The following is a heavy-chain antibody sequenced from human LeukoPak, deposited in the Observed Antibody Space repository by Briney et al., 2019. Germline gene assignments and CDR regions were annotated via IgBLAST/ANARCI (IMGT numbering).Heavy chain of an antibody. CDR2: IYWNDDK. Sequence: ESGPTLVKPTQTLTLTCTFSGFSLSTSGVGVGWIRQPPGKALEWLALIYWNDDKRYSPSLKSRLTITKDTSKNQVVLTMTNMDPVDTATYYCARWDMASNWIQPDHNWFDPWGQGTLVTVSS. V-gene: IGHV2-5*01. CDR3: ARWDMASNWIQPDHNWFDP. D-gene: IGHD1-20*01. CDR1: GFSLSTSGVG. J-gene: IGHJ5*02.